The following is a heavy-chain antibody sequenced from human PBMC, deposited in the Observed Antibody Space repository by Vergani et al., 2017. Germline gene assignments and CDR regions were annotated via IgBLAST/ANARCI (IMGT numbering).Heavy chain of an antibody. CDR2: MYHSGST. Sequence: LQLQESGPGLMKPSETLSLTCTVSGGSVDNRDYYWGWIRRPPGKGLEWIGYMYHSGSTNYNPSLETRVTISGDTSKNQFSLKLNSVTAADTAVYYCGRVADFYGLGSRLLDLWGQGILVTVSS. V-gene: IGHV4-61*08. CDR1: GGSVDNRDYY. CDR3: GRVADFYGLGSRLLDL. J-gene: IGHJ5*02. D-gene: IGHD3-10*01.